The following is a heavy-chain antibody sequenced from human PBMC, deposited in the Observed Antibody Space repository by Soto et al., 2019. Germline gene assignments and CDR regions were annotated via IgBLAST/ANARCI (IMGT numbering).Heavy chain of an antibody. CDR2: IYYSGST. V-gene: IGHV4-59*01. CDR1: GGSISSYY. J-gene: IGHJ6*02. D-gene: IGHD6-13*01. CDR3: SRDPEYSSSHYAYNGMDV. Sequence: QVQLQESGPGLVKPSETLSLTCTVSGGSISSYYWSWIRQPPGKGLEWIGYIYYSGSTNYNPSLKSKVTRSVVTFKYQFSLQLSAVTAADTAVYYCSRDPEYSSSHYAYNGMDVWGLGTKVTVSS.